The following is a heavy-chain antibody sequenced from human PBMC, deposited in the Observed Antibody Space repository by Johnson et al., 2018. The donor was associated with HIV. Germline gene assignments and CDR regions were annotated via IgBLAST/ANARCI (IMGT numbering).Heavy chain of an antibody. J-gene: IGHJ3*02. CDR2: INSDGSSP. CDR1: GFTFSTYW. CDR3: ARSGGYPNAFDM. V-gene: IGHV3-74*01. Sequence: VQLVESGGGLVQPGGSLRLSCAASGFTFSTYWMHWVRQAPGKGLVWVSRINSDGSSPVYADSVKGRFTISRDNSKNSLFLQMNSLRVEDTAVYYCARSGGYPNAFDMWGQGTLVTVPA. D-gene: IGHD6-13*01.